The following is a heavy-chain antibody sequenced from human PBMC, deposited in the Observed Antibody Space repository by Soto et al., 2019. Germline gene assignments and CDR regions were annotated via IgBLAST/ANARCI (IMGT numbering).Heavy chain of an antibody. CDR3: AGGSVTLGAFDI. D-gene: IGHD5-18*01. CDR2: MNPNSGNT. Sequence: ASVKVSCKASGYTFTSYDINWVRQATGQGLEWMGWMNPNSGNTGYAQKFQGRVTMTRNTSISTAYMELSSLRSEDTAVYYCAGGSVTLGAFDIWGQGTMVTVSS. CDR1: GYTFTSYD. V-gene: IGHV1-8*01. J-gene: IGHJ3*02.